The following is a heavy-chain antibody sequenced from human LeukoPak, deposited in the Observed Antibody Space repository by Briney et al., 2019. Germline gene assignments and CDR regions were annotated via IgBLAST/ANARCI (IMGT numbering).Heavy chain of an antibody. J-gene: IGHJ4*02. CDR2: ISSSGSTI. CDR1: GFTFSDHY. D-gene: IGHD1/OR15-1a*01. V-gene: IGHV3-11*01. CDR3: AKGGLWSTTPFDY. Sequence: GGSLTLSCAASGFTFSDHYMSWIRQAPGKGLEWIAYISSSGSTIYYADSVKGRFTISRDNAKNTLYLQMNSLRAEDTAVYYCAKGGLWSTTPFDYWGQGTLVTVSS.